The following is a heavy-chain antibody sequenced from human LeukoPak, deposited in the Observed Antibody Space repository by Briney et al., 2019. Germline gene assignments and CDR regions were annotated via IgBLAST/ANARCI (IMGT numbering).Heavy chain of an antibody. CDR3: ARERLEPLEVDY. D-gene: IGHD1-1*01. V-gene: IGHV3-30-3*01. J-gene: IGHJ4*02. Sequence: PGRSLRLSCAASGFTFSSYAMHWVRQAPGKGLEWVAVISYDGSNKYYADSVKGRFTISRDNSKNTLYLQMNSLRAEDTAVYYCARERLEPLEVDYWGQGTLVTVSS. CDR1: GFTFSSYA. CDR2: ISYDGSNK.